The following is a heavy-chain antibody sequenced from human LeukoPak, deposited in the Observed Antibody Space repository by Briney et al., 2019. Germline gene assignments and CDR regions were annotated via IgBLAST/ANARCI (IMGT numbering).Heavy chain of an antibody. D-gene: IGHD2-2*01. CDR3: ARVTHCSSTSCYARLYYLDY. Sequence: GGSLRLSCAASGFTFSSYWMSWVRQAPGKGLEWVANIKQDGSEKYYVDSVKGRFTISRDNAKNSLYLQMNSLRAEDTAVYYCARVTHCSSTSCYARLYYLDYWGQGTLVTVSS. J-gene: IGHJ4*02. CDR2: IKQDGSEK. CDR1: GFTFSSYW. V-gene: IGHV3-7*03.